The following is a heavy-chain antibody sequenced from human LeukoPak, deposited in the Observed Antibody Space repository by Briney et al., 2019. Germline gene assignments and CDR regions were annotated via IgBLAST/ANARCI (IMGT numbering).Heavy chain of an antibody. J-gene: IGHJ6*02. V-gene: IGHV1-8*01. CDR3: AREVATDYYYYYGMDV. Sequence: AASVKVSCKASGYTFTSYDINWVRQATGQGLEWMGWMNPDSGNTGYAQKFQGRVTMTRNTSISTDYMELSSLRSEDTAVYYCAREVATDYYYYYGMDVWGQGTTVTVSS. CDR2: MNPDSGNT. CDR1: GYTFTSYD. D-gene: IGHD5-12*01.